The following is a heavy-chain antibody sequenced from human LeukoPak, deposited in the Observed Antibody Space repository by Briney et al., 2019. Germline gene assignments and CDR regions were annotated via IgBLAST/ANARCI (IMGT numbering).Heavy chain of an antibody. CDR1: GGSFSGYY. V-gene: IGHV4-4*07. J-gene: IGHJ4*02. CDR2: IYTSGIT. D-gene: IGHD3-9*01. CDR3: ARDSARYYFDS. Sequence: SETLSLTCAVYGGSFSGYYWTWIRQAAGKGLEWIGRIYTSGITNYSPSLKSRVTISVDTSKNQFSLKLTSVTAADTAVYYCARDSARYYFDSWGQGTLLTVSS.